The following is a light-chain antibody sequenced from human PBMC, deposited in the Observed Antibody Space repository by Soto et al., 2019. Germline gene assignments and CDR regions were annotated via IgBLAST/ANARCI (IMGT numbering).Light chain of an antibody. V-gene: IGLV2-8*01. CDR1: SSDVGGYNF. CDR2: EVS. CDR3: SSYAGSNTR. J-gene: IGLJ1*01. Sequence: QSVLTQPPSASGSPGQSVTISCTGTSSDVGGYNFVSWYQQHPGKATKLMIFEVSKRPSGVPDRFSGSKSGNTASLTVSGLQAEDEADYYCSSYAGSNTRFGTGTKLTVL.